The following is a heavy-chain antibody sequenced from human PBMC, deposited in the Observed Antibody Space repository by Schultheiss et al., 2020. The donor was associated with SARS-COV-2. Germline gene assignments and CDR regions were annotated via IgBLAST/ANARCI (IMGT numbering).Heavy chain of an antibody. V-gene: IGHV3-74*01. CDR1: GFTFSSYW. J-gene: IGHJ6*02. CDR2: INGDGRST. D-gene: IGHD6-13*01. CDR3: ARDQALYSSSWYYYYYGMDV. Sequence: GGSLRLSCAASGFTFSSYWMYWVRQAPGKGLVWVSRINGDGRSTNYADSVKGRFTISRDNAKNSLYLQMKRLRAEDTAVYYCARDQALYSSSWYYYYYGMDVWGQGTTVTVSS.